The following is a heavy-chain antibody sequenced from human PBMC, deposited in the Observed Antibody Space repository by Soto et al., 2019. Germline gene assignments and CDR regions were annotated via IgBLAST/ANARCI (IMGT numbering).Heavy chain of an antibody. CDR2: MQPSSGRT. V-gene: IGHV1-8*01. D-gene: IGHD1-26*01. CDR3: ARGVTAGVDY. J-gene: IGHJ4*02. Sequence: GASVKVSCKASGYSFTSLDINWVRQTTGQGLEWMGWMQPSSGRTGYAQKFQGRVTMTRDTSINTAYMELSSLTSDDTAFYYCARGVTAGVDYWGQGALVTVSS. CDR1: GYSFTSLD.